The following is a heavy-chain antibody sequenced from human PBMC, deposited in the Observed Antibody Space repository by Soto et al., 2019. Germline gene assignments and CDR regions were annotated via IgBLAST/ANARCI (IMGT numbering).Heavy chain of an antibody. D-gene: IGHD6-13*01. Sequence: PGGSLRLSCAASGFTFSSYAMSWVRQAPGKGLEWVSAISGSGGSTYYADSVKGRFTISRDNSKNTLYLQMNSLRAEDTAVYYCAKVGSSWPHYYMDVWGKGTTVTVSS. J-gene: IGHJ6*03. CDR3: AKVGSSWPHYYMDV. V-gene: IGHV3-23*01. CDR1: GFTFSSYA. CDR2: ISGSGGST.